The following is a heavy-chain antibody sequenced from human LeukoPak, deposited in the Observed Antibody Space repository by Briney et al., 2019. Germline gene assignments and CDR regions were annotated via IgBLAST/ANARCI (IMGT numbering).Heavy chain of an antibody. V-gene: IGHV3-23*01. CDR3: ATYRQVLLPFES. CDR1: GFTFSTFA. CDR2: IFPSGGEI. D-gene: IGHD2-8*02. J-gene: IGHJ4*02. Sequence: GGSLRLSCAASGFTFSTFAMIWVRQPPGRGLEWVSSIFPSGGEIHYADSVRGRFTISRDNSKSTLSLQMNSLRAEDTAIYYCATYRQVLLPFESWGQGTLVTVSS.